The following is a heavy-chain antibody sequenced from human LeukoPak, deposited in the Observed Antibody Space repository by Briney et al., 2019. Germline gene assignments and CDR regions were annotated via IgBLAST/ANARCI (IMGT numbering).Heavy chain of an antibody. V-gene: IGHV3-23*01. J-gene: IGHJ4*02. CDR2: ISGSGGST. CDR1: GVTFSNYA. CDR3: AKGYSGYDCSFDY. D-gene: IGHD5-12*01. Sequence: GGSLRLSCAASGVTFSNYAMSWVRQAPGEGLEWVSAISGSGGSTYYADSVKGRFTISRDNSKNTLYLPMNSLRAEGTAVYYCAKGYSGYDCSFDYWGQGTLVTVSS.